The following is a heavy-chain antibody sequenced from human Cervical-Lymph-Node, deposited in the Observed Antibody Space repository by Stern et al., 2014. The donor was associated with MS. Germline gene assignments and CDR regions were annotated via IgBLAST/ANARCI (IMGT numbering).Heavy chain of an antibody. CDR3: ALGGFGHYFEY. Sequence: QLVESGAEVPKPGTSVKLSCGASGGTFSSSGISWVLQAPGQGLEWMGGIIPIIGTANYAQKCQGRVTITADESTNTAYMELSSLRSEDTSIYYCALGGFGHYFEYWGQGTLVTVSS. V-gene: IGHV1-69*01. CDR2: IIPIIGTA. D-gene: IGHD3-10*01. J-gene: IGHJ4*02. CDR1: GGTFSSSG.